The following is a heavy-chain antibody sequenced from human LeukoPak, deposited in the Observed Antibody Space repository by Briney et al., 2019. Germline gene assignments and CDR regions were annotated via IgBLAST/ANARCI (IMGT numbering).Heavy chain of an antibody. V-gene: IGHV1-69*04. CDR3: AKTHRFLEWLSPNWFDP. Sequence: SVKVSCKASGGTFSSYAISWVRQAPGRGLEWMGRIIPILGIANYAQKFQGRVTITADKSTSTAYMELSSLRSEDTAVYYCAKTHRFLEWLSPNWFDPWGQGTLVTVSS. J-gene: IGHJ5*02. CDR2: IIPILGIA. CDR1: GGTFSSYA. D-gene: IGHD3-3*01.